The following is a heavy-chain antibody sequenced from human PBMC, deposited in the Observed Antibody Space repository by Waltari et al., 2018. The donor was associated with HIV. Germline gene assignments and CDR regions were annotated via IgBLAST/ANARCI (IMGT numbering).Heavy chain of an antibody. Sequence: QVQLVQSGAEGKTPGASVAVSCKASGYTFSNYYLHLVRQAPGQGLEWMGRINPSNGGTNYAQSFQGRVTMTRDTSISTAYMELTRLTSDDTAVYYCARAYCSATGCQIGGYWGQGTLVTVSS. D-gene: IGHD2-2*01. J-gene: IGHJ4*02. CDR1: GYTFSNYY. CDR3: ARAYCSATGCQIGGY. CDR2: INPSNGGT. V-gene: IGHV1-2*06.